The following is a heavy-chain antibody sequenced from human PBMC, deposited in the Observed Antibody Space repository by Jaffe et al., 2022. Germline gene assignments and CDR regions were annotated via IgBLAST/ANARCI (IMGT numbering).Heavy chain of an antibody. CDR3: ARGYYGDYSPYYFDY. V-gene: IGHV3-7*05. D-gene: IGHD4-17*01. Sequence: EVQLVESGGGLVQPGGSLRLSCAASGFTFSSYWMSWVRQAPGKGLEWVANIKQDGSEKYYVDSVKGRFTISRDNAKNSLYLQMNSLRAEDTAVYYCARGYYGDYSPYYFDYWGQGTLVTVSS. J-gene: IGHJ4*02. CDR1: GFTFSSYW. CDR2: IKQDGSEK.